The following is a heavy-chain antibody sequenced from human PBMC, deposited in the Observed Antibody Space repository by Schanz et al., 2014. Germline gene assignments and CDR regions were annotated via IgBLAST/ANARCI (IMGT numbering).Heavy chain of an antibody. CDR1: EFTFSTDA. D-gene: IGHD1-26*01. V-gene: IGHV3-23*01. CDR2: ISASGGDT. Sequence: DVHLLESGGGLVQPGGSLRLSCAASEFTFSTDAMSWVRQAPGKGLEWLSVISASGGDTYYADSVKGRFTISRDNSKNTLFLQMNSLRAEDTAVYYCARDHTTESYYSAGPPIDYWGQGTLHTVSS. J-gene: IGHJ4*02. CDR3: ARDHTTESYYSAGPPIDY.